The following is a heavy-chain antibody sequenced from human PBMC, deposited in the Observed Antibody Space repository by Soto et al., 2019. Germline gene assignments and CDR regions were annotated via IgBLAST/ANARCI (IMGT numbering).Heavy chain of an antibody. J-gene: IGHJ4*02. V-gene: IGHV1-46*01. CDR3: ARGRRVVVAATPTLYY. CDR1: GYTFTSYY. Sequence: QVQLVQSGAEVKKPGASVKVSCKASGYTFTSYYMHWVRQAPGQGLEWMGIINPSGGSTSYAQKFQGRVTMTRDTSTSTVYMELSSLRSEDTAVYCCARGRRVVVAATPTLYYWGQGTLVTVSS. D-gene: IGHD2-15*01. CDR2: INPSGGST.